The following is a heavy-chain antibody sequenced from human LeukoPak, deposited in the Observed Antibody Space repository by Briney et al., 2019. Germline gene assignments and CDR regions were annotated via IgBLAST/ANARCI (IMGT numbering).Heavy chain of an antibody. CDR3: AKDQNHYDSSGYFSLFDY. V-gene: IGHV3-23*01. CDR1: IFTFSYYA. CDR2: ISAGGGST. D-gene: IGHD3-22*01. J-gene: IGHJ4*02. Sequence: PGGSLRLSCAASIFTFSYYAMSWVRQAPGKGLEWVSSISAGGGSTYYADSVKGRFTISRDNSKNTLYLQMNSLRAEDTAVYYCAKDQNHYDSSGYFSLFDYWGQGTQVTVSS.